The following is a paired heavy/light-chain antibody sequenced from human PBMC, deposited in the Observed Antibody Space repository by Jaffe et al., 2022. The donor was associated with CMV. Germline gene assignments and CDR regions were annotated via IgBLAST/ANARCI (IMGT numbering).Light chain of an antibody. CDR2: EAS. CDR3: HQFYTSPYT. CDR1: QSVSSSR. J-gene: IGKJ2*01. Sequence: EIVLTQSPATLSLSPGERTTLSCRASQSVSSSRFAWYQQKPGQAPRLLMYEASNRATGIPDRFSGSGSGTDFTLTISRLESEDFAVYFCHQFYTSPYTFGQGTKLEIK. V-gene: IGKV3-20*01.
Heavy chain of an antibody. Sequence: QVRLQESGPGLVKPSETLSLTCGVSGTSISQHYWSWIRRPPGKGLEWIGYIHSSGSTNYNPSLKSRVTLSLDTSKSQFSLTLTSVTAADTALYYCARGGWSLDDWGQGTLITVSS. CDR1: GTSISQHY. CDR3: ARGGWSLDD. V-gene: IGHV4-59*11. D-gene: IGHD6-19*01. CDR2: IHSSGST. J-gene: IGHJ4*02.